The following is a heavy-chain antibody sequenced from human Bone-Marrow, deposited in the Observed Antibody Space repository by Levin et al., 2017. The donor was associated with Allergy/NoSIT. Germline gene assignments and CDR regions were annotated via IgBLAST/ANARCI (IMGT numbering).Heavy chain of an antibody. D-gene: IGHD3-10*01. CDR1: DYSISSGFY. J-gene: IGHJ6*02. V-gene: IGHV4-31*11. CDR3: ARGLTALDRGYYYYYYGMDV. CDR2: IYYSGNI. Sequence: SQTLSLTCAVSDYSISSGFYWGWRRQHPGKGLEWIGYIYYSGNIYYHPSLKSRLTISVDTSKTQFSLNLSSVTAADTAVYYCARGLTALDRGYYYYYYGMDVWGRGTTVAVS.